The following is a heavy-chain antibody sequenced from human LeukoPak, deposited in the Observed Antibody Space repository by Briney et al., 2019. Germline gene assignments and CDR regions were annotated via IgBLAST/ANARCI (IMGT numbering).Heavy chain of an antibody. V-gene: IGHV1-2*02. D-gene: IGHD5-12*01. J-gene: IGHJ4*02. CDR1: GYTFTGYY. Sequence: ASVKVSCKASGYTFTGYYMHWVRQAPGQGLEWMGWINPNSGGTNYAQKFQGRVTMTRDTSISTAYMELSRLRSDDTAVYYCARASRGYSGYDYGAGLADYWGQGTLVTVSS. CDR3: ARASRGYSGYDYGAGLADY. CDR2: INPNSGGT.